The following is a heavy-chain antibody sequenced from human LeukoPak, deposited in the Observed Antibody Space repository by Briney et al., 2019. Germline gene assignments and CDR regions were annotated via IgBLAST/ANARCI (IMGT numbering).Heavy chain of an antibody. D-gene: IGHD3-22*01. CDR3: ARVSHYYDSSGYYFLDYFDY. J-gene: IGHJ4*02. CDR1: GLAFSSYS. V-gene: IGHV3-21*01. Sequence: GGSLRLSCAASGLAFSSYSMNWVRQAPGKGLEWVSSISSSSSYIYYADSVKGRFTISRDNAKNSLYLQMNSLRAEDTAVYYCARVSHYYDSSGYYFLDYFDYWGQGTLVTVSS. CDR2: ISSSSSYI.